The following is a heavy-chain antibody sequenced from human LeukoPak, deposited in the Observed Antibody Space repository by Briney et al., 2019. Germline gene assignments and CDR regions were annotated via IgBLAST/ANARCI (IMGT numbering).Heavy chain of an antibody. D-gene: IGHD3-10*01. CDR1: GGSISNYY. J-gene: IGHJ3*02. Sequence: SETLSLTCTVSGGSISNYYWTWIRQPPGKGLEWIGFISYSGNTNYNPSLKSRVTISLDTSKNQFSLKLSAVTAADTAVYYCARADYYGSGSYYNDAFDIWGQGTMVTVSS. CDR3: ARADYYGSGSYYNDAFDI. V-gene: IGHV4-59*08. CDR2: ISYSGNT.